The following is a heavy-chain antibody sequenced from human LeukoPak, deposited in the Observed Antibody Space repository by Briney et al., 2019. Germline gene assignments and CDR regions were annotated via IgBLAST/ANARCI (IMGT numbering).Heavy chain of an antibody. CDR2: VNAGNGNT. D-gene: IGHD1-26*01. Sequence: ASVKVSCKASGYTFTSYAMHWVRQAPGQRLEWMGWVNAGNGNTKYSQKFQGRVTITRDTSASTAYMELSSLRFEDTAVYYCARAISGSYFYYYGMDVWGQGTTVTVSS. J-gene: IGHJ6*02. V-gene: IGHV1-3*01. CDR3: ARAISGSYFYYYGMDV. CDR1: GYTFTSYA.